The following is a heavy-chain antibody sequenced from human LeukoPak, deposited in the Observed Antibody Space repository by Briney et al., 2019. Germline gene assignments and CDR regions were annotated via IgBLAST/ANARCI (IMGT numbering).Heavy chain of an antibody. D-gene: IGHD3-10*01. CDR1: GYTFTGYY. CDR2: INPNSGGT. V-gene: IGHV1-2*02. J-gene: IGHJ4*02. Sequence: ASVKVSCKASGYTFTGYYMHWVRQAPGQGLEWMGWINPNSGGTNYAQKFQGRVTMTRDTSISTAYMELSRLRSDDTAVYYCARVELLWFGELLQTHYFDYWGQGTLVTVSS. CDR3: ARVELLWFGELLQTHYFDY.